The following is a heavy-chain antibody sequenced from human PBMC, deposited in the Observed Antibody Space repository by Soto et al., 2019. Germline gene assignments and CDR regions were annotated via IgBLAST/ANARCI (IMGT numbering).Heavy chain of an antibody. Sequence: EVQLVESGGGSVQPGRSLRLSCAASGFSFDDYGMHWVRQGPGKGLEWVSGISWNSGDIYYADTVKGRFTISRDNAKRCLYLQMNSLRTEDTALYYCAKDNDLDIGGPFDYWGQGILVTVSS. CDR2: ISWNSGDI. D-gene: IGHD5-12*01. V-gene: IGHV3-9*01. J-gene: IGHJ4*02. CDR1: GFSFDDYG. CDR3: AKDNDLDIGGPFDY.